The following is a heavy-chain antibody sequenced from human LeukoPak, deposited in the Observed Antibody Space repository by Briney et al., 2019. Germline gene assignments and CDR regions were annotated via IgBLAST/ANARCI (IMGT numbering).Heavy chain of an antibody. CDR1: GGSFSGYY. J-gene: IGHJ5*02. D-gene: IGHD3-22*01. Sequence: PSETLSLTCAVYGGSFSGYYWSWIRQPPGKGLEWIGEINHSGSTNYNPSLKSRVTISVDTSKNQFSLKLSSVTAADTAVYYCARGDYYDSCGYYYGWFDPWGQGTLVTVSS. V-gene: IGHV4-34*01. CDR2: INHSGST. CDR3: ARGDYYDSCGYYYGWFDP.